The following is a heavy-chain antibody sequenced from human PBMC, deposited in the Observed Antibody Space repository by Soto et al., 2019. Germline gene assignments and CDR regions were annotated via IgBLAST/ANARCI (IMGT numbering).Heavy chain of an antibody. CDR1: GGTFSSYA. V-gene: IGHV1-69*13. D-gene: IGHD3-10*01. J-gene: IGHJ6*02. CDR3: TRGITLIRGVIPPGYYYGMDV. Sequence: GASVKVSCKASGGTFSSYAISWLRQAPGQGLEWMGGFNPIFETANYAQKFQGRVTITADESTNTAYMELSSLRSEDTAVYYCTRGITLIRGVIPPGYYYGMDVWGQGTTVTVSS. CDR2: FNPIFETA.